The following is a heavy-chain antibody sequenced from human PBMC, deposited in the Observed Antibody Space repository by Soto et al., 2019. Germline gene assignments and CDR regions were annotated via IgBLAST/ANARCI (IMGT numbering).Heavy chain of an antibody. CDR1: GFTFSSYA. V-gene: IGHV3-23*01. J-gene: IGHJ4*02. CDR2: ISGSDDST. CDR3: AKRSSSSTFDY. D-gene: IGHD6-6*01. Sequence: EVQLLESGGGLVQPGESLRLSCAASGFTFSSYAMSWVRQAPGKGLDWVSVISGSDDSTYYADSVKGRFTISRDNSKNTLYLQRSSLGAEDTAVYYCAKRSSSSTFDYWGQGPLVTVSS.